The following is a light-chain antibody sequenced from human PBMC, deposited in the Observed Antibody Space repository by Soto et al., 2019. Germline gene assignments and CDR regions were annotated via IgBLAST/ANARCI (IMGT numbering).Light chain of an antibody. CDR1: SSDVGSYNL. Sequence: QSVLTQPASVSGSPGQSITISCTGTSSDVGSYNLVSWYQQHPGKAPKLMIYEVSKRPSGVSNRFSGSKSGNTASLTISGLQAEDEADYYCFSYADSSTPYVFGTGTKVTVL. CDR2: EVS. CDR3: FSYADSSTPYV. J-gene: IGLJ1*01. V-gene: IGLV2-23*02.